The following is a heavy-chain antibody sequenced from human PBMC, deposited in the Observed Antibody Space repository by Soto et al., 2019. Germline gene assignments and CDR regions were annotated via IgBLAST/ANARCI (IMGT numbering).Heavy chain of an antibody. Sequence: GGSLRLSCTASGFTFSSYAMSWVRQAPGKGLEWVSAISGSGGNTYYADSVKGRFTISRDNSKNTLYLQMNSLRAEDTAVYYCASRSSGWYFDYWGQGTLVTVSS. CDR3: ASRSSGWYFDY. CDR2: ISGSGGNT. V-gene: IGHV3-23*01. CDR1: GFTFSSYA. J-gene: IGHJ4*02. D-gene: IGHD6-19*01.